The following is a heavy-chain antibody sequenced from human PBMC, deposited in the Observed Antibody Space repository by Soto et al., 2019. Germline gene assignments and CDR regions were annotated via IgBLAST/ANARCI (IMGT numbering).Heavy chain of an antibody. Sequence: PSETLSLTCAVSGSSISSGYYWAWIRQPPGKGLEWIGSIFHSGNTYYNPSLKSRVTISVDTSKNQFSLKLSSVTAADTAVYYCARVGNRRFFDWFLDYWGQGTLVTISS. V-gene: IGHV4-38-2*01. D-gene: IGHD3-9*01. J-gene: IGHJ4*02. CDR1: GSSISSGYY. CDR2: IFHSGNT. CDR3: ARVGNRRFFDWFLDY.